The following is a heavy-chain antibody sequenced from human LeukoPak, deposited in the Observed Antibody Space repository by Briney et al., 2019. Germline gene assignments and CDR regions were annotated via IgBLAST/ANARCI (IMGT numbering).Heavy chain of an antibody. CDR1: GFAFSSYG. J-gene: IGHJ5*01. D-gene: IGHD3-10*01. Sequence: GGSLRLSCAASGFAFSSYGMHWVRQAPGKGLEWVAYIHTDQTIQYYADSVKGRFTISRDNSKNTLYLQMKTLRSEDTAVYYCGYYNSGSYSTPDSWGQGTQVTVSS. CDR3: GYYNSGSYSTPDS. V-gene: IGHV3-30*02. CDR2: IHTDQTIQ.